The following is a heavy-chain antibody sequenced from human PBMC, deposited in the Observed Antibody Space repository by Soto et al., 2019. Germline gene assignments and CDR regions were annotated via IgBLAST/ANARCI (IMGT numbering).Heavy chain of an antibody. V-gene: IGHV4-30-2*01. J-gene: IGHJ4*02. CDR2: IYHNRNT. CDR3: ARVPSP. CDR1: GGSISSGGYS. Sequence: QLQLQESGSGLVKPSQTLSLTCAVSGGSISSGGYSWSWFRQPPGKGLEWIGYIYHNRNTYYNPSLKRRVTISVDRSKNQFSLKLSSVTAADTAMYYCARVPSPWGQGTRVTVSS.